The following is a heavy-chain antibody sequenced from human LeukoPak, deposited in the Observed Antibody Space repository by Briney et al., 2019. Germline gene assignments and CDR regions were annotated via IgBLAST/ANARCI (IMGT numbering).Heavy chain of an antibody. J-gene: IGHJ4*02. CDR2: NSAYNGNT. CDR1: GYTFTTYG. V-gene: IGHV1-18*01. Sequence: ASVKVSCKASGYTFTTYGISWVRQAPGQGLEWMGWNSAYNGNTNYAQKFQGRVTMTTDTSTSTAYIELRSLRSDDTAVYYCARGSTARYYYDSSGYYRGAVDYWGQGTLVTISS. D-gene: IGHD3-22*01. CDR3: ARGSTARYYYDSSGYYRGAVDY.